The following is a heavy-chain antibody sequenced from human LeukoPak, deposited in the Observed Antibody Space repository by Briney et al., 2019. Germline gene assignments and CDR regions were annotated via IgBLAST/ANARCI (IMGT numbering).Heavy chain of an antibody. CDR1: GFTFSSYA. J-gene: IGHJ6*04. CDR3: ARDRRDIVVVVAATYYYYDMDV. CDR2: ISYDGSNK. V-gene: IGHV3-30*04. Sequence: GRSLRLSCAASGFTFSSYAMHWVRQAPGKGLEWVAVISYDGSNKYYADSVKGRFTISRDNSKNTLYLQMNSLRAEDTAVYYCARDRRDIVVVVAATYYYYDMDVWGKGTTVTVSS. D-gene: IGHD2-15*01.